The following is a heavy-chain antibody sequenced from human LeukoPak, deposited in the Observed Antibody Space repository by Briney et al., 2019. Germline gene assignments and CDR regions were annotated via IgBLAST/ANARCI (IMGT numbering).Heavy chain of an antibody. CDR1: GDSVSSNSAA. D-gene: IGHD3-22*01. CDR2: TYYRSKWYN. V-gene: IGHV6-1*01. CDR3: ARDRAYSSGYYYEYYYYGMDV. J-gene: IGHJ6*02. Sequence: SQTLSLTCAISGDSVSSNSAAWNWIRQSPSRGLEWLGRTYYRSKWYNDYAVSVKSRITINPDTSKNQFSLQLNSVTPEDTAVYYCARDRAYSSGYYYEYYYYGMDVWGQGTTVTVS.